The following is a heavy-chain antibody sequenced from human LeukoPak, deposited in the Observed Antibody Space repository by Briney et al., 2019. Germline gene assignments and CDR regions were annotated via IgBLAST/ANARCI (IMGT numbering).Heavy chain of an antibody. J-gene: IGHJ5*02. CDR1: GGSISSSSYY. V-gene: IGHV4-39*07. CDR3: ARRSYYGSESYISWFDP. Sequence: SETLSLTCTVSGGSISSSSYYWGWIRQPPGKGLEWIGSIYYSGSTNYNPSLKSRVTISVDTSKNQFSLKLSSVTAADTAVYYCARRSYYGSESYISWFDPWGQGTLVTVSS. D-gene: IGHD3-10*01. CDR2: IYYSGST.